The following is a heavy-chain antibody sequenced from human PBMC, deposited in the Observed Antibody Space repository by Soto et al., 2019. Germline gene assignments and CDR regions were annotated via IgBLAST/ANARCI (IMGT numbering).Heavy chain of an antibody. Sequence: QVQLVQSGAEVKKPGSSVKVSCKASGGTFSSYAISWVRQAPGQGLEWMGGIIPIFGTANYAQKFQGRVTITADKSTSTAYIELSSLRSEDTAVYYCARRRRGRAGYEDYFDYWGQGTLVTVSS. CDR1: GGTFSSYA. D-gene: IGHD3-9*01. CDR3: ARRRRGRAGYEDYFDY. J-gene: IGHJ4*02. CDR2: IIPIFGTA. V-gene: IGHV1-69*06.